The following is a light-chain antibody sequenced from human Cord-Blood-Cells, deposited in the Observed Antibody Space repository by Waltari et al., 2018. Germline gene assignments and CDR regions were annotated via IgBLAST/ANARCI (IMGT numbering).Light chain of an antibody. Sequence: SYELTQPPSVSVSSGQTASITCSGDKLGDKYACWYHQKPGQSPVLVIYQDSKRPSGIPERSSGSNAGNTATLTISGTQSMDEADYYCQAWDSSTAVFGGGTKLTVL. V-gene: IGLV3-1*01. CDR1: KLGDKY. J-gene: IGLJ3*02. CDR3: QAWDSSTAV. CDR2: QDS.